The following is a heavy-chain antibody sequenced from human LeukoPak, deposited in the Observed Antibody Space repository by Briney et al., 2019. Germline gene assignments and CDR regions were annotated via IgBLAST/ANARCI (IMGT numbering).Heavy chain of an antibody. V-gene: IGHV3-23*01. D-gene: IGHD1-26*01. J-gene: IGHJ4*02. CDR2: ISDRGART. CDR1: GFTYSNYA. Sequence: GGSLRLSCAASGFTYSNYAMSWVRQAPGKGLEWVSAISDRGARTYYADSVKGRFTISRDNSKNTLFLQMDSLRAEDTAVYFCAKSNDGSSTGGDYWGQGTLVTVSS. CDR3: AKSNDGSSTGGDY.